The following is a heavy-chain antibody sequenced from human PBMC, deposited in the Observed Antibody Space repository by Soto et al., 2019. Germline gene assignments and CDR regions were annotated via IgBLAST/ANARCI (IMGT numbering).Heavy chain of an antibody. CDR3: ARSTLIRVFDY. CDR1: GGSINSYY. V-gene: IGHV4-59*01. D-gene: IGHD3-16*01. CDR2: IYYSGST. J-gene: IGHJ4*02. Sequence: SETLSLTCTVSGGSINSYYWSWIRQPPGKGLEWIGYIYYSGSTNYNPSLKSRVTISVDTSKNQFSLKLSSVTAADTAVYYCARSTLIRVFDYWGQGTLVTVSS.